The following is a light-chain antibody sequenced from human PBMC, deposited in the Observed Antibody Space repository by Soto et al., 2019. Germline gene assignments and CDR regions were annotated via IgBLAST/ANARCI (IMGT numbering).Light chain of an antibody. CDR3: SSYTRSSTPYV. CDR2: EVS. J-gene: IGLJ1*01. Sequence: QSALTQPASVSGSPGQSITISCTGTSSDVGGYNYVSWYQQHPGKAPKLMIYEVSNRPSRVSNRFSGSKSGNTASLTISGLQAEDEADYYCSSYTRSSTPYVYGTGTKVTAL. V-gene: IGLV2-14*01. CDR1: SSDVGGYNY.